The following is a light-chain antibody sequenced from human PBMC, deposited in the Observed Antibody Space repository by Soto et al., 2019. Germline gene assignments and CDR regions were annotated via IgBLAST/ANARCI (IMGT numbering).Light chain of an antibody. J-gene: IGKJ1*01. Sequence: DIQMSQSPSSLSASIGDRVTITCRASQSISSYLNWYQQKPGKAPKLLIYAASSLQSGVPSRFSGSGSGTDFTLTISSLQPDDLATYYCQQYKSYWTFGQGTKVDIK. CDR1: QSISSY. CDR2: AAS. CDR3: QQYKSYWT. V-gene: IGKV1-39*01.